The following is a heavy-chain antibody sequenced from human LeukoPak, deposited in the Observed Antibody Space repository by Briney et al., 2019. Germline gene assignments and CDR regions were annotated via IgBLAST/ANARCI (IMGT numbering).Heavy chain of an antibody. V-gene: IGHV1-3*01. J-gene: IGHJ6*02. CDR3: ARDPGYCSSTSCYTWRFYYYYYGMDI. CDR2: INAGNGNT. Sequence: ASVKVSCKASGYTFTSYAMHWVRQAPGQRLEWMGWINAGNGNTKYSQKFQGRVTITRDTSASTAYMELSSLRSEDTAVYYCARDPGYCSSTSCYTWRFYYYYYGMDIWGQGTTVTVSS. CDR1: GYTFTSYA. D-gene: IGHD2-2*02.